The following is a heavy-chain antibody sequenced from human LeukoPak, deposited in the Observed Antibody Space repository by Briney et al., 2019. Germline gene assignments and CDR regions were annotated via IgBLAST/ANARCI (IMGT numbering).Heavy chain of an antibody. CDR2: IYYSGST. CDR3: ARDQVGVGASYFDY. V-gene: IGHV4-59*01. Sequence: SETLSLTCTVSGGSISSYYRSWIRQPPGKGLEWIGYIYYSGSTNYNPSLKSRVTISVDTSKNQFSLKLSSVTAADTAVYYCARDQVGVGASYFDYWGQGTLVTVSS. D-gene: IGHD1-26*01. J-gene: IGHJ4*02. CDR1: GGSISSYY.